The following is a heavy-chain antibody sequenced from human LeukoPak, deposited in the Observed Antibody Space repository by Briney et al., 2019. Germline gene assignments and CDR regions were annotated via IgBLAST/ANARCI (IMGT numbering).Heavy chain of an antibody. Sequence: PSETLSLTCTVSGGSIRSYYWSWIRQTPGKGLEWIGYIYYSGSTNYNPSLKSRVSISVDTSKNQFSLKLSSVTAADTAVYYCARDSGGSGYLWFDPWGQGTLVTVSS. CDR2: IYYSGST. D-gene: IGHD3-3*01. CDR3: ARDSGGSGYLWFDP. V-gene: IGHV4-59*01. CDR1: GGSIRSYY. J-gene: IGHJ5*02.